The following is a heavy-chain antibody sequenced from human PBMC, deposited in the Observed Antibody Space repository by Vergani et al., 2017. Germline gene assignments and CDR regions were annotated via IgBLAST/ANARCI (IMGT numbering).Heavy chain of an antibody. J-gene: IGHJ3*02. D-gene: IGHD3-9*01. CDR2: ISYDGSNK. CDR3: AKTFYASLRYCDWLLYDWMAAFEI. CDR1: GFTFSSYG. Sequence: QVQLVESGGGVVQPGRSLRLSCAASGFTFSSYGMHWVRQAPGKGLEWVAVISYDGSNKYYADSVKGRFTISRDNSKNTLYLQMNSLRAEDTAVYYCAKTFYASLRYCDWLLYDWMAAFEIWGQGTMVTVSS. V-gene: IGHV3-30*18.